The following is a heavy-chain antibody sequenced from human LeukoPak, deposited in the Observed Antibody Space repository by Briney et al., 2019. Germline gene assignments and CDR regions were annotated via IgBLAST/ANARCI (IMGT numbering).Heavy chain of an antibody. Sequence: SETLSLTCTVSGGSISSYYWSWIRQPPGKGLEWIGYTYYSGSTNYNPSLKSRVTISVDTSKNQFSLKLSSVTAADTAVYYCARDKMGGGAEFWGQGTLVTVSS. CDR1: GGSISSYY. CDR2: TYYSGST. CDR3: ARDKMGGGAEF. V-gene: IGHV4-59*01. J-gene: IGHJ4*02. D-gene: IGHD2-21*01.